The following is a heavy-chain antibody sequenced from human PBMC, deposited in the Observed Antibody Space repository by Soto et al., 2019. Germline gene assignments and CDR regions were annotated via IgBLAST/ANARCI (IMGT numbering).Heavy chain of an antibody. J-gene: IGHJ6*02. CDR1: GGTFSSYA. Sequence: ASVKVSCKASGGTFSSYAISWVRQAPGQGLEWMGGIIPIFGTANYAQKFQGRVTITADESTSTAYMELSSLRSEDTAVYYCATDPPKLPCFPDSSLWGKSVCRQRTTGTVSS. D-gene: IGHD3-10*01. V-gene: IGHV1-69*13. CDR2: IIPIFGTA. CDR3: ATDPPKLPCFPDSSLWGKSV.